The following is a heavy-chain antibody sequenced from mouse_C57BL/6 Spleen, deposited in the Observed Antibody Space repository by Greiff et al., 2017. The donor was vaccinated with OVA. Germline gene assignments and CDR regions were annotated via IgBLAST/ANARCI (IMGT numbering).Heavy chain of an antibody. CDR3: ASIYDGYYKGYFDV. D-gene: IGHD2-3*01. Sequence: VKLMESGPGLVQPSQSLSITCTVSGFSLTSYGVHWVRQSPGKGLEWLGVIWSGGSTDYNAAFISRLSISKDNSKSQVFFKMNSLQADDTAIYYCASIYDGYYKGYFDVWGTGTTVTVSS. V-gene: IGHV2-2*01. J-gene: IGHJ1*03. CDR2: IWSGGST. CDR1: GFSLTSYG.